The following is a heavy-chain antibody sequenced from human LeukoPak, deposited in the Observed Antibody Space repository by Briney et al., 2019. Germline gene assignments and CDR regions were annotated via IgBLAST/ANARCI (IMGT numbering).Heavy chain of an antibody. J-gene: IGHJ6*02. CDR2: MYGGGAT. CDR1: GFTVSSNH. V-gene: IGHV3-53*04. CDR3: ARIITWRMDV. D-gene: IGHD3-22*01. Sequence: GGSLRLSCAASGFTVSSNHMTWVRQTPGKGLEWVSVMYGGGATYYADSVKGRFIISRPNSNNTLYLQMNSLRDEDTAVYYCARIITWRMDVWGQGTTVIVSS.